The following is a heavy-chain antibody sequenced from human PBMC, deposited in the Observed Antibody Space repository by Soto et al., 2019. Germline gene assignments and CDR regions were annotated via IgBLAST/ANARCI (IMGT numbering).Heavy chain of an antibody. CDR3: ERGGIGDYAIYYFDY. CDR2: ISYDGSNK. Sequence: GGSLRLSCAASGFTFSSYAMHWVRQAPGKGLEWVAVISYDGSNKYYADSVKGRFTISRDNSKNTLYLQMNSLRAEDTAVYYCERGGIGDYAIYYFDYWGQGTLVTVSS. D-gene: IGHD4-17*01. V-gene: IGHV3-30-3*01. J-gene: IGHJ4*02. CDR1: GFTFSSYA.